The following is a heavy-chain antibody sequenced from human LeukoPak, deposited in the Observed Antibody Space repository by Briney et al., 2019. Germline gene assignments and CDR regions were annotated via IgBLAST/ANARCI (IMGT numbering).Heavy chain of an antibody. CDR3: ARVSCTGTSCYLYFDY. Sequence: ASVKVSCKASGYTFTGYYMNWVRQAPGQGLEWMGWLNPNSGGTNFAQKFQGRVTMTRDTSITTAYMELSSLRSDDTAVYYCARVSCTGTSCYLYFDYWGQGTLVTVSS. CDR2: LNPNSGGT. V-gene: IGHV1-2*02. J-gene: IGHJ4*02. D-gene: IGHD2-2*01. CDR1: GYTFTGYY.